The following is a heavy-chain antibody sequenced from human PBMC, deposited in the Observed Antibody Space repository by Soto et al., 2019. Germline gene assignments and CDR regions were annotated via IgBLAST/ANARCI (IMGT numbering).Heavy chain of an antibody. CDR1: GGSISSSSYY. CDR2: IYYSGST. V-gene: IGHV4-39*01. D-gene: IGHD6-13*01. Sequence: SETLSLTCTVSGGSISSSSYYWGWFRQPPGKGLEWIGSIYYSGSTYYNPSLKSRVTISVDTSKNQFSLKLSSVTAADTAVYYCAGAAGTYYYYGMDVWGQGTTVT. J-gene: IGHJ6*02. CDR3: AGAAGTYYYYGMDV.